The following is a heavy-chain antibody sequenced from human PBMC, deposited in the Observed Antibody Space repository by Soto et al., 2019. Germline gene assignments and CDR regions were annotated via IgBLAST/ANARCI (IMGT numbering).Heavy chain of an antibody. CDR2: IYPGDSDT. Sequence: GESLKISCKGSGYSFLSYWIGWVRQKPGKGLEWMGIIYPGDSDTRYSPSFEGQVTISADKSISTAYLQWSSLKASDTAMYYCARVIAASGTGFDYWGQGTLVTVSS. CDR3: ARVIAASGTGFDY. J-gene: IGHJ4*02. V-gene: IGHV5-51*01. D-gene: IGHD6-13*01. CDR1: GYSFLSYW.